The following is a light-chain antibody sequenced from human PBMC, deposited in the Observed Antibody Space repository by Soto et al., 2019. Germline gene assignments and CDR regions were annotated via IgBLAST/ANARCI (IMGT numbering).Light chain of an antibody. Sequence: EIVMTQSPATLSVSPGERATLSCRAIQSLSSNLACYQQKPGQAPRLLIYGASTRATGIPARFSGSGSGTEFTLTISSLQSEDFAVYYCQQYNDWPRRLTFGGGTKVDIK. CDR1: QSLSSN. CDR2: GAS. V-gene: IGKV3-15*01. CDR3: QQYNDWPRRLT. J-gene: IGKJ4*01.